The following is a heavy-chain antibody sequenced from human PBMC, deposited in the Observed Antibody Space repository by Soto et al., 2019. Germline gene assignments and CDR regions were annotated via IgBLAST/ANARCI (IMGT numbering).Heavy chain of an antibody. J-gene: IGHJ2*01. Sequence: QVQLVQSGAEVKKPGSSVKVSCKASGGTFSNYPISWVRQAPGQGLEWMGGIIPIFGTVNYAQKFQGRVTMTTEKSSXTAYMELSSLRSEDTAVYYCARGNHRWLQLWYFDLWGRGTLVTVSS. V-gene: IGHV1-69*05. CDR2: IIPIFGTV. CDR1: GGTFSNYP. CDR3: ARGNHRWLQLWYFDL. D-gene: IGHD5-12*01.